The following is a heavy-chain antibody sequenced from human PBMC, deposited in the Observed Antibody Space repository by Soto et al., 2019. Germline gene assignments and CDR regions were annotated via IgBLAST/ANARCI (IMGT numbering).Heavy chain of an antibody. D-gene: IGHD2-2*01. Sequence: SETLSLTCAVYGGSFSGYYWSWIRQPPGKGLEWIGEINHSGSTNYNPSLKSRVTISVDMSKNQFSLKLSSVTAADTAVYFFSRTASPEYCSSTSCYFDYWGQGTLVTVSS. CDR2: INHSGST. J-gene: IGHJ4*02. CDR1: GGSFSGYY. V-gene: IGHV4-34*01. CDR3: SRTASPEYCSSTSCYFDY.